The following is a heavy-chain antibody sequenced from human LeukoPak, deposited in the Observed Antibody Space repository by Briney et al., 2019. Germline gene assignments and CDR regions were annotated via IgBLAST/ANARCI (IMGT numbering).Heavy chain of an antibody. CDR1: GFTFSSYG. D-gene: IGHD3-22*01. J-gene: IGHJ4*02. Sequence: GGSLRLSCAASGFTFSSYGMHWVHQAPGKGLEWVAVISYDGSNKYYADSVKGRFTISRDNSKNTLYLQMNSLRAEDTAVYYCAKDVKGRRITMIVAGYDYWGQGTLVTVSS. CDR3: AKDVKGRRITMIVAGYDY. V-gene: IGHV3-30*18. CDR2: ISYDGSNK.